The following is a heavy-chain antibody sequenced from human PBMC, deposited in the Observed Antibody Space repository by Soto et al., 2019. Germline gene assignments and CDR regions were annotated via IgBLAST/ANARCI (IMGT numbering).Heavy chain of an antibody. CDR3: ARVIPFDPRRYYYYGMDV. CDR1: GFTFSSYA. D-gene: IGHD3-16*01. V-gene: IGHV3-30-3*01. J-gene: IGHJ6*02. CDR2: ISYDGSNK. Sequence: GSLRLSCAASGFTFSSYAMHWVRQAPGKGLEWVAVISYDGSNKYYADSVKGRFTISRDNSKNTLYLQMNSLRAEDTALYYCARVIPFDPRRYYYYGMDVWGQGTTVTVSS.